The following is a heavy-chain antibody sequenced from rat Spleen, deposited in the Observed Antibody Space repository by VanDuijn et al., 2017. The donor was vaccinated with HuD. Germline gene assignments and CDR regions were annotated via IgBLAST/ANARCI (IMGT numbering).Heavy chain of an antibody. J-gene: IGHJ1*01. CDR1: GYSITSSYR. CDR3: ARWDYYSPRWYFDF. V-gene: IGHV3-3*01. D-gene: IGHD1-1*01. Sequence: EVQLQESGPGLVKPSQSLSLTCSVTGYSITSSYRWNWIREFPGSKLEWMGYIDGAGSTNYNPSLKSRISITRDTSKNQFFLQVTSVSTEDTATYFCARWDYYSPRWYFDFWGPGTMVTVSS. CDR2: IDGAGST.